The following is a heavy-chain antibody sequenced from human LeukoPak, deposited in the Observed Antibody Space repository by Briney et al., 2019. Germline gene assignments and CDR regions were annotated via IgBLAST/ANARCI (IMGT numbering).Heavy chain of an antibody. CDR3: ARAYCSSTSCYGGDL. Sequence: SVKVSCKASGGTFSSYAISWVRQPPGQGLEWMGGIIPIFGTANYAQKSQGRVTITADESTSTAYMELSSLRSEDTAVYYCARAYCSSTSCYGGDLWGQGTLVTVSS. J-gene: IGHJ5*02. CDR2: IIPIFGTA. CDR1: GGTFSSYA. V-gene: IGHV1-69*13. D-gene: IGHD2-2*01.